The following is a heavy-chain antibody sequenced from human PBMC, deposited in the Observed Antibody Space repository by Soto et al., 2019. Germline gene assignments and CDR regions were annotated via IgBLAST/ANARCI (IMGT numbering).Heavy chain of an antibody. CDR2: IIPIFGTA. CDR3: ASYYYDSSGYPTPYYYYGMDV. J-gene: IGHJ6*02. D-gene: IGHD3-22*01. CDR1: GGTFSSYA. Sequence: SVKVSCKASGGTFSSYAISWVRQAPGQGLEWMGGIIPIFGTANYAQKFQGRVTITADESTSTAYMELSSLRSEDTAVYYCASYYYDSSGYPTPYYYYGMDVWGQGTTVTVSS. V-gene: IGHV1-69*13.